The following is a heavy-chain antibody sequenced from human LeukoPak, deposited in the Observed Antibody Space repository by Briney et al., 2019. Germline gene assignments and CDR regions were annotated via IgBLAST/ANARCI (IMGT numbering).Heavy chain of an antibody. Sequence: GRSLRLSCAASGFTFSSYGMHWVRQAPGKGLEWVAVISHDGSDKNYADSVKGRFTISRDNSKNTLYLQMNSLRAEDTAVYYCAYDSSGYYYTPGDYWGQGTLVTVSS. CDR1: GFTFSSYG. CDR2: ISHDGSDK. V-gene: IGHV3-30*18. D-gene: IGHD3-22*01. CDR3: AYDSSGYYYTPGDY. J-gene: IGHJ4*02.